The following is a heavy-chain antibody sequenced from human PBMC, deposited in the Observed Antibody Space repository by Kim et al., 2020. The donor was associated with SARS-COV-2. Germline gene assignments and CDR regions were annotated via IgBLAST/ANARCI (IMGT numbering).Heavy chain of an antibody. V-gene: IGHV3-64D*09. Sequence: GSLRLSCAASGFPFSSYAMHWVRQAPGKGLEYVSAISGDGTRTYYAESVRGRFTISRDNSKSTLSLQMNSLRGDDTAIYFCVKNCGGDCYSNFWGLGTLVTVSS. D-gene: IGHD2-21*01. CDR1: GFPFSSYA. CDR3: VKNCGGDCYSNF. CDR2: ISGDGTRT. J-gene: IGHJ4*02.